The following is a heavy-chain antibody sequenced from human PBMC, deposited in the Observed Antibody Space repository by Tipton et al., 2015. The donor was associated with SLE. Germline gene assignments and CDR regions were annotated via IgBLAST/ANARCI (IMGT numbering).Heavy chain of an antibody. CDR2: ISHSRTT. D-gene: IGHD6-13*01. CDR1: GFTFDGYS. CDR3: ASGHSDSWREGWFDP. V-gene: IGHV4-34*01. J-gene: IGHJ5*02. Sequence: LRLSCAASGFTFDGYSMHWVRQVPGKGLEWIGEISHSRTTNYNPSLKSRVSMSLDTSTNQFSLRLSSVTAADTAVYYCASGHSDSWREGWFDPWGQGTLVTVSS.